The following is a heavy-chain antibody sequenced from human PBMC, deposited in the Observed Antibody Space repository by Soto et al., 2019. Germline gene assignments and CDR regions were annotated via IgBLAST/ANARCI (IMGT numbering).Heavy chain of an antibody. CDR1: GFTFISNV. J-gene: IGHJ4*02. Sequence: EVQLLESGGGLVQPGGSLRLSCAASGFTFISNVMSWVRQAPGKGLSWVSAISGSGGSTYYADSVRGRFTISRDNSKNTLYLQLNSLRAEDTAVYDCAQDQGSGSYFDYWGQGTLVTVSS. V-gene: IGHV3-23*01. D-gene: IGHD1-26*01. CDR3: AQDQGSGSYFDY. CDR2: ISGSGGST.